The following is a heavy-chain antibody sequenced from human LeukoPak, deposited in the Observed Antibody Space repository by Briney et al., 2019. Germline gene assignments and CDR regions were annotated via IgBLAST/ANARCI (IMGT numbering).Heavy chain of an antibody. J-gene: IGHJ5*01. V-gene: IGHV3-21*01. Sequence: GASQRLSCSASASVFSRLTMSSFRQSPRKGLEWDSSISTSSNYIFYTDSVKGRFNISRDNTKNSLFLDMTRLRDEDTAVYYCASTVHGSTSDSEGYYPKWFDPWGQGTVVTVSS. CDR3: ASTVHGSTSDSEGYYPKWFDP. CDR1: ASVFSRLT. CDR2: ISTSSNYI. D-gene: IGHD3-3*01.